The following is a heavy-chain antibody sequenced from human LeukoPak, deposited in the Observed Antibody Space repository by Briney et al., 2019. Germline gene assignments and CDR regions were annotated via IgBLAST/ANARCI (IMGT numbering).Heavy chain of an antibody. CDR2: INHSGST. V-gene: IGHV4-34*01. CDR3: ARPGYSGYDFDY. Sequence: SETLSLTCAVYGGSFSGYYWSWIRQPPGKGLEWIGEINHSGSTNYNPSLKSRVTISVDTSKNQFSLKLSSVTAADTAVYYCARPGYSGYDFDYWGQGTLVTVSS. J-gene: IGHJ4*02. CDR1: GGSFSGYY. D-gene: IGHD5-12*01.